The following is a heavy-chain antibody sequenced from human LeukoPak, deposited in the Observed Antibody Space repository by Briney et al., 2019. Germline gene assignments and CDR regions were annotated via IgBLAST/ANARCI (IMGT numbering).Heavy chain of an antibody. CDR3: ARAPMTTVPYFDN. V-gene: IGHV4-59*01. J-gene: IGHJ4*02. D-gene: IGHD4-17*01. CDR2: IYSSGTT. Sequence: PSETLSLTCTVSGGSISTYYWTWIRQPPGKGLEWVGYIYSSGTTNYNPSLKSRATISVDTSKNQFSLKLSSVTAADTAVYYCARAPMTTVPYFDNWGQGTLVAVSS. CDR1: GGSISTYY.